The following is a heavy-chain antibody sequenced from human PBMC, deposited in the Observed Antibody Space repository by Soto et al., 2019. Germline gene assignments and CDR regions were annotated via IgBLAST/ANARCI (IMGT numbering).Heavy chain of an antibody. CDR2: TYYRSKWYN. CDR3: ARAKFVAFGGVSWFDP. D-gene: IGHD3-16*01. V-gene: IGHV6-1*01. J-gene: IGHJ5*02. Sequence: PSQTLSLTCAISGDSVSSNSAAWNWIRQSPSRGLEWLGRTYYRSKWYNDYAVSVKSRITINPDTSKNQFSLQLNSVTPEDTAVYYCARAKFVAFGGVSWFDPWGQGTLVTVSS. CDR1: GDSVSSNSAA.